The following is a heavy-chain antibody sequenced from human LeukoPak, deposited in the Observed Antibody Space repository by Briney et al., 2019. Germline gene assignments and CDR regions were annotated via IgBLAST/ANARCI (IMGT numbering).Heavy chain of an antibody. V-gene: IGHV1-2*02. Sequence: ASVKVSCKASGYTFTGYYMHWVRQPPGQGLERMGWINPNSGGTNYAQKFQGRVTMTRDTSFSTAYMELSRLRSDDTAVYYCAREWEVVPGDYWGQGTLVTVSS. J-gene: IGHJ4*02. D-gene: IGHD1-26*01. CDR1: GYTFTGYY. CDR2: INPNSGGT. CDR3: AREWEVVPGDY.